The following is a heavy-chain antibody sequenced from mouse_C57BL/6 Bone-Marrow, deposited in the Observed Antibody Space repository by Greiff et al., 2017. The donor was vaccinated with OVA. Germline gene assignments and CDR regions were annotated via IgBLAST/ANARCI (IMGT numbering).Heavy chain of an antibody. CDR1: GYTFTSYW. J-gene: IGHJ1*03. CDR3: ARSEGSAYWYFDV. V-gene: IGHV1-53*01. CDR2: INPSNGGT. Sequence: VQLQQPGTELVKPGASVKLSCKASGYTFTSYWMHWVKQRPGQGLEWIGNINPSNGGTNYNEKFKSKATLTVYKSSSTAYMQLSSLTSEDSAVYYCARSEGSAYWYFDVWGTGTTVTVSS. D-gene: IGHD1-3*01.